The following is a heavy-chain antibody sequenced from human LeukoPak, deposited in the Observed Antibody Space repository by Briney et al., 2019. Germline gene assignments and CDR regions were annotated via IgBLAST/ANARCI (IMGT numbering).Heavy chain of an antibody. D-gene: IGHD1-26*01. CDR3: ASQGVDRRMGAIIY. J-gene: IGHJ4*02. Sequence: PGGSLRLSCAASGFIFSTYEMNWVRQAPGKGLEWVSYISSSGSTIYYADSVKGRFTISRDNAKNSLYLQMNSLRAEDTAVYYCASQGVDRRMGAIIYWGQGTLVTVSS. CDR1: GFIFSTYE. V-gene: IGHV3-48*03. CDR2: ISSSGSTI.